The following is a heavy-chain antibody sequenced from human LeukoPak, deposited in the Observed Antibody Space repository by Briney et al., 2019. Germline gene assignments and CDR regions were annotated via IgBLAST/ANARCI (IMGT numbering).Heavy chain of an antibody. Sequence: GGSLRLSCTASGFTFGDYAMSWVRQAPGKGLEWVGFIRSNAYGGTTDYAASVKGRFTISRDNSKSIAYLQMNSLKTEDTAVYYCTRVWYNSGWYIDYWGQGTLVTVSS. CDR2: IRSNAYGGTT. CDR1: GFTFGDYA. V-gene: IGHV3-49*04. J-gene: IGHJ4*02. CDR3: TRVWYNSGWYIDY. D-gene: IGHD6-19*01.